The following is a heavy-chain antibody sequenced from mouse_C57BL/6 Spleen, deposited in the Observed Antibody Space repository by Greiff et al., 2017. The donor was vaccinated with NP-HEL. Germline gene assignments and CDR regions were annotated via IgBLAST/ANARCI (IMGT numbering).Heavy chain of an antibody. CDR1: GYTFTSYW. Sequence: QVQLQQPGAELVKPGASVKLSCKASGYTFTSYWMQWVKQRPGQGLEWIGEIDPSDSYTNYNQKFKGKATLTVDTSSSTAYMQLSSLTSEDSAVYYCARREGSVCYFDDWGQGTTLTVSS. CDR3: ARREGSVCYFDD. CDR2: IDPSDSYT. V-gene: IGHV1-50*01. J-gene: IGHJ2*01.